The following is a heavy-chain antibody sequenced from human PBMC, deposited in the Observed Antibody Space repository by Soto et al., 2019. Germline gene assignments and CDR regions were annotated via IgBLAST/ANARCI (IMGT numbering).Heavy chain of an antibody. Sequence: SETLSLTCAVYGGSFSGYYWSWIRQPPGKGLEWIGEINHSGSTNYNPSLKSRVTISVDTSKNQFSLKLSSVTAADTAVYYCARVGVDTAMAAPIDYWGQGTLVTVSS. CDR3: ARVGVDTAMAAPIDY. J-gene: IGHJ4*02. D-gene: IGHD5-18*01. CDR1: GGSFSGYY. V-gene: IGHV4-34*01. CDR2: INHSGST.